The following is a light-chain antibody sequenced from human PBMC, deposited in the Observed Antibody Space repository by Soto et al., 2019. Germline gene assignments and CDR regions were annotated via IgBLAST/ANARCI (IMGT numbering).Light chain of an antibody. V-gene: IGKV3-20*01. CDR2: GAS. CDR3: QHYNSYTWT. J-gene: IGKJ1*01. CDR1: QSVSNNY. Sequence: EFVLTQSPGTLSLSPVERATLSCMASQSVSNNYLAWYQQKPGQAPRLLIYGASNRATGIPDRFSGSGSGTDFTLTISSLQPDDSATYYCQHYNSYTWTFGLGTKVDIK.